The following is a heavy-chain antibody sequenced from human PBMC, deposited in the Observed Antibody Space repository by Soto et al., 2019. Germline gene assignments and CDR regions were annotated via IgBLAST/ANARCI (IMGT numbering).Heavy chain of an antibody. J-gene: IGHJ4*02. Sequence: QVQLVQSGTEVKKPGSSVKVACKASGYTFLDFYIHWVRQAPGQGLEWMGFINPSGGGTTYAQQFPGRLAMTRDTSTSTVYRELISLISEDTAIYYCARDKPFSAGYWGQGTLVT. CDR1: GYTFLDFY. CDR3: ARDKPFSAGY. CDR2: INPSGGGT. D-gene: IGHD3-3*02. V-gene: IGHV1-46*03.